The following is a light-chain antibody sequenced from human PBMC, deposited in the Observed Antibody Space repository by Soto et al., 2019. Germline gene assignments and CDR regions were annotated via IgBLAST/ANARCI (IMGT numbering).Light chain of an antibody. J-gene: IGKJ2*01. CDR2: DAS. CDR1: QSVSSY. Sequence: EIVLTQSPATLSLSPGERATLSCRASQSVSSYLAWYQQKPGQAPRLLIYDASDSATGIPARFGCSGSGTDFNPTISSPEPEDFAVYYCQQRSNWPPYTFGQGTKLEIK. V-gene: IGKV3-11*01. CDR3: QQRSNWPPYT.